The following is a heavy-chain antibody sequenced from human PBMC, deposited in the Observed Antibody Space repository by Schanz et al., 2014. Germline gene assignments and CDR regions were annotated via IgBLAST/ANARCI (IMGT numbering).Heavy chain of an antibody. D-gene: IGHD6-6*01. CDR1: GYTFTNFY. CDR3: ARGFSRSYIDF. J-gene: IGHJ4*02. CDR2: INPSGGGT. Sequence: QVQLVQSGAEVKKPGASVKVSCKTSGYTFTNFYLHWVRQAPGQGLEWMGRINPSGGGTRYGQKFQGRITVTTDTSTSTVYLELSSLRSDDTAVYYCARGFSRSYIDFWGQGTLIAVSP. V-gene: IGHV1-46*03.